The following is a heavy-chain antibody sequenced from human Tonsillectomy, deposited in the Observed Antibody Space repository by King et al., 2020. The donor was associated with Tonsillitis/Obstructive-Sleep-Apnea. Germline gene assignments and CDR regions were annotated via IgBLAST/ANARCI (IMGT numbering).Heavy chain of an antibody. CDR2: IWYDGSNE. Sequence: VQLVESGGGVVQPGRSLRLSCAASGFTFSTYGMHWVRQAPGKGLEWVAVIWYDGSNEYYADSVKGRFTISRDNSKNTLYLQMNSLRAEDTAVFYCARGLGYYTNYFDYWGQGTLVTVSS. CDR3: ARGLGYYTNYFDY. CDR1: GFTFSTYG. J-gene: IGHJ4*02. D-gene: IGHD3-22*01. V-gene: IGHV3-33*01.